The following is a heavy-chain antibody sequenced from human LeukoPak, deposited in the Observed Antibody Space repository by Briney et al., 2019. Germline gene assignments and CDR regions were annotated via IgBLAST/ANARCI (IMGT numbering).Heavy chain of an antibody. CDR3: ARRASKYYYGSGSPYFDY. CDR2: IYPGDSDT. D-gene: IGHD3-10*01. V-gene: IGHV5-51*01. CDR1: GYSFTSYW. J-gene: IGHJ4*02. Sequence: PGESLKISCKGSGYSFTSYWINWVRQMPGKGLEWMGIIYPGDSDTRYSPSFQGQVTISADKSISTAYLLWSSLKASDTAMYYCARRASKYYYGSGSPYFDYWGQGTLVTVSS.